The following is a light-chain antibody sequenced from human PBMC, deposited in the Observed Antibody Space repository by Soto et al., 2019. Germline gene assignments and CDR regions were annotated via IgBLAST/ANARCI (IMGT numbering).Light chain of an antibody. V-gene: IGLV2-8*01. J-gene: IGLJ2*01. Sequence: QSVLTQPPSASGSPGQSVTISCTGTSSDIGGYDYVSWYQQHPGKAPKLLIYGNSNRPSGVPDRFSGSKSGTSASLAITGLQAEDEADYYCQSYDSSLSGHVVFGGGTKLTVL. CDR1: SSDIGGYDY. CDR2: GNS. CDR3: QSYDSSLSGHVV.